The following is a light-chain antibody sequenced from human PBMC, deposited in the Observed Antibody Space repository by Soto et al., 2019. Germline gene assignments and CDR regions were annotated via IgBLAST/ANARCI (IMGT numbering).Light chain of an antibody. CDR3: SPYGGSNPTV. J-gene: IGLJ1*01. CDR1: STDVGAYNY. Sequence: QSALTQPPSTSGSPGQSVTFSCTGTSTDVGAYNYVSWYQQHPGKAPKLIIFDVNKRPSGVPDRFSGSKSGNTASLTVSGLQPEDEADYVCSPYGGSNPTVFGTGSKVTV. CDR2: DVN. V-gene: IGLV2-8*01.